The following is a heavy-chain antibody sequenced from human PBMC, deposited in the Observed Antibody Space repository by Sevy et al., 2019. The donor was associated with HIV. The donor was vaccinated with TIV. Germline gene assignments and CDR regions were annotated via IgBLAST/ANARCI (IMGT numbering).Heavy chain of an antibody. CDR1: GFTFSSYS. CDR2: ISSSSSYI. CDR3: ARDDAMLFYSNYSGGEFLYYYGMDV. D-gene: IGHD4-4*01. Sequence: GGSLRLSCAASGFTFSSYSMNWVRQAPGKGLEWVSSISSSSSYIYYADSVKGRFTIPRYNAKNSLYLQMNSLRAEDTAVYYCARDDAMLFYSNYSGGEFLYYYGMDVWGQGTTVTVS. J-gene: IGHJ6*02. V-gene: IGHV3-21*01.